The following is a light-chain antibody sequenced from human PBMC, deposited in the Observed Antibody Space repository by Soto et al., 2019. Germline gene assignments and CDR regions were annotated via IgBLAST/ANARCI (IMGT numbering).Light chain of an antibody. J-gene: IGLJ2*01. CDR1: SSDIGAYNF. V-gene: IGLV2-14*03. CDR3: TSWTTSTTMI. Sequence: QSVLTQPAFVSGSPGQSITISCTGTSSDIGAYNFVSWYQQHPGKAPKLMLYDVNIRPSGVSNRFSGSKSGNTASLTISGLQAEDEADYYCTSWTTSTTMIFGGGTKLTVL. CDR2: DVN.